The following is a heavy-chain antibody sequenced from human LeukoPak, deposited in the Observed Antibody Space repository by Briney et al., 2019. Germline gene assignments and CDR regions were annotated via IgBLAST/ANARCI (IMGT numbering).Heavy chain of an antibody. CDR1: GGTISSYY. Sequence: SETLSLTCTVSGGTISSYYWSWIRQPPGKGLEWIGYIYYSGSTNYNPSLKSRVTISVDTSKNQFSLKLSSVTAADTAVYYCARSGYSSSWYTKNWFDPWGQGTLVTVSS. D-gene: IGHD6-13*01. J-gene: IGHJ5*02. CDR2: IYYSGST. V-gene: IGHV4-59*08. CDR3: ARSGYSSSWYTKNWFDP.